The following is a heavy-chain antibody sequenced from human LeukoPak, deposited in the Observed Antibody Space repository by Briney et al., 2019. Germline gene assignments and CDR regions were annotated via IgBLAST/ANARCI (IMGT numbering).Heavy chain of an antibody. V-gene: IGHV4-59*08. CDR2: IYCSGRT. Sequence: SETLSLTCTVSGGSVSNYYWSWIRQSPGKGLEWIAYIYCSGRTNYNPSLKSRVTISVDTAENQFSLKLSSVTAADTALYFCARQASWLPYLDLWGRGTLVSFSS. D-gene: IGHD5-12*01. CDR1: GGSVSNYY. CDR3: ARQASWLPYLDL. J-gene: IGHJ2*01.